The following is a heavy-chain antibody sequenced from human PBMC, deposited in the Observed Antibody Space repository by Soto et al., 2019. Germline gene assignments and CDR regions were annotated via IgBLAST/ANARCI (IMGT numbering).Heavy chain of an antibody. CDR3: ARDVDSTILKPNDAFGI. CDR2: IYYSGRT. CDR1: GDSIFGGDYY. V-gene: IGHV4-30-4*01. J-gene: IGHJ3*02. Sequence: SETLSLTCTVSGDSIFGGDYYWSWIRQAPGKGLQWVGSIYYSGRTYYNPSLESRIAMTVDTCQNQFSLKLSSVTAADSAVYFCARDVDSTILKPNDAFGIWGQGSMVTVSS. D-gene: IGHD5-18*01.